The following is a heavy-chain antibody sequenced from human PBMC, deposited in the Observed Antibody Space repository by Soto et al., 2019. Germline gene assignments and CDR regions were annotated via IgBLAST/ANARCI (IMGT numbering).Heavy chain of an antibody. Sequence: QVQLVQSGAEVKRPGSSVKVSCKASGDTFNFYSINWVRQAPGLGLEWMGRVNPIVSMSNYAQKLQGRVTITATQSTITASMELSSLTSEDTAIYYCAISYCSVYPAFDYWGQGALFTVSS. CDR2: VNPIVSMS. CDR3: AISYCSVYPAFDY. V-gene: IGHV1-69*02. J-gene: IGHJ4*02. D-gene: IGHD3-10*01. CDR1: GDTFNFYS.